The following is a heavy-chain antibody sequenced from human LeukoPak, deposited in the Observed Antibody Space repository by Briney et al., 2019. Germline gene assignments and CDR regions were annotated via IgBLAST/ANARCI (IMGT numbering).Heavy chain of an antibody. J-gene: IGHJ4*02. CDR3: ACLQWLVHDRYYDY. V-gene: IGHV1-18*01. CDR1: GYTFTSCG. Sequence: ASVKVSCKASGYTFTSCGISWVRQAPGQGLEWMGWISAYNGNTNYAQKLQGRVTMTTDTSTSTAYMELRSLRSDDTAVYYCACLQWLVHDRYYDYWGQGTLVTVSS. D-gene: IGHD6-19*01. CDR2: ISAYNGNT.